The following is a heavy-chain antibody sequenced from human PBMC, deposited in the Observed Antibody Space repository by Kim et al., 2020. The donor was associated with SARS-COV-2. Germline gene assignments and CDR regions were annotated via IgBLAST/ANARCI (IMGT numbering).Heavy chain of an antibody. V-gene: IGHV3-53*04. CDR2: IYSGGST. CDR3: ARDGFSVYCDYEPYYYYYGMDV. CDR1: GFTVSSNY. J-gene: IGHJ6*02. Sequence: GGSLRLSCAASGFTVSSNYMSWVPQAPGKGLEWVSVIYSGGSTYYADSVKGRFTISRHNSKNTLYLQMNSLRAEDTAVYYCARDGFSVYCDYEPYYYYYGMDVWGQGTTVTVSS. D-gene: IGHD4-17*01.